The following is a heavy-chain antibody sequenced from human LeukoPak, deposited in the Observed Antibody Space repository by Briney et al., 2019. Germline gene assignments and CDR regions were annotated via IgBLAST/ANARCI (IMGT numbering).Heavy chain of an antibody. CDR1: GGSISSYY. V-gene: IGHV4-4*07. Sequence: SETLSLTCTVSGGSISSYYWSWIRQPAGKGLEWIGRIYSSGTTNYNPSLKSRVTMSVDTSKNQFSLRLSSMTAADTAVYYCARTYNGISHFDYWGQGTLVTVSS. J-gene: IGHJ4*02. CDR2: IYSSGTT. D-gene: IGHD4-23*01. CDR3: ARTYNGISHFDY.